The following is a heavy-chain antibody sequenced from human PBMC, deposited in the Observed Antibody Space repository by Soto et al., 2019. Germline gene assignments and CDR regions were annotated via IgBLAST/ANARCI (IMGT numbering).Heavy chain of an antibody. CDR3: ARDMGYRDDGACFQPLDY. CDR2: ISYSSGTI. V-gene: IGHV3-48*02. J-gene: IGHJ4*02. D-gene: IGHD2-21*01. CDR1: GFTFSSHI. Sequence: GGSLRLSCAASGFTFSSHIMNWVRRAPGRGLEWVSYISYSSGTITCADSVRGRFTISRDNARNSLFLQMNSLRDDDTAVYYCARDMGYRDDGACFQPLDYWGQGVLVTVSS.